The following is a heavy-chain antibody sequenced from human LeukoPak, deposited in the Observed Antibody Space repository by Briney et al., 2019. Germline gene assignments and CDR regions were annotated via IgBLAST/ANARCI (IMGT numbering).Heavy chain of an antibody. CDR2: ISAYNGNT. CDR3: ARKGKEQWLVTFDY. J-gene: IGHJ4*02. CDR1: GYTFTTYG. D-gene: IGHD6-19*01. V-gene: IGHV1-18*01. Sequence: ASVKVSCKASGYTFTTYGISWVRQAPGQGLEWMGWISAYNGNTHYAQKFQGRVTMTRDTSTSTVYMELSSLRSEDTAVYYCARKGKEQWLVTFDYWGQGTLVTVSS.